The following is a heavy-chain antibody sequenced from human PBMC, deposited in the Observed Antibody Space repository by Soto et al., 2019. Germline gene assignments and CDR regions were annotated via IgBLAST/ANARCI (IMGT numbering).Heavy chain of an antibody. CDR1: GYTFTSFF. V-gene: IGHV1-46*01. J-gene: IGHJ3*02. Sequence: QVQLVQSGAEVKKPGASVRVSCKASGYTFTSFFIHWVRQAPGQGLEWMGIINPTGGSTNYAQKFQGRVIMTRDTAASTVYMELSSLRSDDTALYSCVRDHFDAFDIWGQGTMVTVSS. CDR2: INPTGGST. CDR3: VRDHFDAFDI.